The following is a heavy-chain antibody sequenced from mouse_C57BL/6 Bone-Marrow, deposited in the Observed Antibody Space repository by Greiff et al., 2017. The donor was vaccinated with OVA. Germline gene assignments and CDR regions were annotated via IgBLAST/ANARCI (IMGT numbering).Heavy chain of an antibody. D-gene: IGHD2-4*01. CDR2: FTMYSDAT. Sequence: LQQSGAELVRPGSSVKLSCKDSYFAFMARAMHWVKQRPGHGLEWIGSFTMYSDATEYSENFKGKATLTANTSSSTAYMELSSLTSEDSAVYYCARGDYDVGYFDVWGTGTTVTVSS. CDR1: YFAFMARA. V-gene: IGHV1-49*01. J-gene: IGHJ1*03. CDR3: ARGDYDVGYFDV.